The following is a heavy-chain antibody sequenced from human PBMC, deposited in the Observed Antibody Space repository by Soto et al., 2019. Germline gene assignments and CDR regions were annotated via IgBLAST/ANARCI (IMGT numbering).Heavy chain of an antibody. Sequence: EVQLVESGGGLVQPGGSLRLSCAASGFTFNNYDIHWVRQITGKGLEWVSGIGTAGDTYYPGSVEGRFTISRENAKNSLYLHMNSLRAGDTAVYYCARGILGPGDYYYGMDVWGQGTTVTVSS. CDR3: ARGILGPGDYYYGMDV. D-gene: IGHD7-27*01. V-gene: IGHV3-13*01. CDR1: GFTFNNYD. J-gene: IGHJ6*02. CDR2: IGTAGDT.